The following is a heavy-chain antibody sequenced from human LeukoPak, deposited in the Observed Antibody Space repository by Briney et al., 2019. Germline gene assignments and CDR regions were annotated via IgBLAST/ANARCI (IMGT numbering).Heavy chain of an antibody. J-gene: IGHJ5*02. Sequence: SQTLSLTCTVSGGSISSGDYYWSWIRQPPGKGLEWIGYIYYSGSTYYNPSLKSRVTISIDTSENQFSLRLSSVTAADTAVYYCARVPGPNWFDPWGQGTLVTVSS. CDR2: IYYSGST. CDR3: ARVPGPNWFDP. V-gene: IGHV4-30-4*01. CDR1: GGSISSGDYY.